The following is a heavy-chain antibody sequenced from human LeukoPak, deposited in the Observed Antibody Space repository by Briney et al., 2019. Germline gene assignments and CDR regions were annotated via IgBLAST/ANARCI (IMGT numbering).Heavy chain of an antibody. CDR3: AKARGWSYAFDI. J-gene: IGHJ3*02. D-gene: IGHD6-19*01. CDR2: IRYDGSNK. Sequence: TGGSLRLSCAASGFTFSSYGMHWVRQAPGKGLEWVAFIRYDGSNKYYADSVKGRFTISRDNSKNTLYLQMNSLRAEDTAVYYCAKARGWSYAFDIWGQGTMVTVSS. CDR1: GFTFSSYG. V-gene: IGHV3-30*02.